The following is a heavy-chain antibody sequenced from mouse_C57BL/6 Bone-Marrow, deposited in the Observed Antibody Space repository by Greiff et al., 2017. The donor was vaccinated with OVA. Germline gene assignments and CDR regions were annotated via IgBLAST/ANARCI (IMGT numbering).Heavy chain of an antibody. J-gene: IGHJ4*01. CDR3: ARFNTTVVLRDYAMDY. D-gene: IGHD1-1*01. CDR2: IYWDDDK. CDR1: GFSLSTSGMG. Sequence: QVTLKECGPGILQSSQTLSLTCSFSGFSLSTSGMGVSWIRQPSGKGLEWLAHIYWDDDKRYNPSLKSRLTISKETSRNQVFLKITSVDTADTATYYCARFNTTVVLRDYAMDYWGQGTSVTVSS. V-gene: IGHV8-12*01.